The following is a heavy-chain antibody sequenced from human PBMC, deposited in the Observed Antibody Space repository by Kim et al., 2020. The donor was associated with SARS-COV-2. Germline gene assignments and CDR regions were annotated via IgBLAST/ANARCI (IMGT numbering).Heavy chain of an antibody. Sequence: SETLSLTCTVSGVSISSYYWSWIRQPPGKGLEWIAYIYYSGSTNYNLSLKSRVTISVDTSKNQFSLKLNSVTAADTAVYYCATLGGGSYGGGNWFDPWGQGTLVTVSP. CDR1: GVSISSYY. V-gene: IGHV4-59*01. CDR2: IYYSGST. D-gene: IGHD1-26*01. CDR3: ATLGGGSYGGGNWFDP. J-gene: IGHJ5*02.